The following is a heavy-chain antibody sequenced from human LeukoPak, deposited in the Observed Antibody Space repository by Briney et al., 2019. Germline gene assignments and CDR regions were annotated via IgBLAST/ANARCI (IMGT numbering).Heavy chain of an antibody. CDR1: GFTFSSYW. V-gene: IGHV3-74*03. J-gene: IGHJ4*02. CDR3: ARGLLWLF. Sequence: GGSLRLSCAASGFTFSSYWMHWVRQAPGKGLVWVSRIKTDGSSTMYADSVKGRFTISRDNAKNTLYLQMNSLRAEDTAVYYCARGLLWLFGGQGTLVTVSS. D-gene: IGHD3-10*01. CDR2: IKTDGSST.